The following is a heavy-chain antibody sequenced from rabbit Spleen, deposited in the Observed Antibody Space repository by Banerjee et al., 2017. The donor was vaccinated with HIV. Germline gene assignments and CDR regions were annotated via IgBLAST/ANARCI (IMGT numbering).Heavy chain of an antibody. D-gene: IGHD2-1*01. J-gene: IGHJ4*01. CDR3: ARDNGGDYDYDL. V-gene: IGHV1S39*01. CDR1: GFDFSKYG. CDR2: IDLVFGST. Sequence: QEQLVESGGGLNQPGGSLKLSCKASGFDFSKYGVSWVRQAPGKGLEWIGYIDLVFGSTYYASWVNGRFTCSKTSSTTVTLQMTSLTAADTATYFCARDNGGDYDYDLWGQGTLVTVS.